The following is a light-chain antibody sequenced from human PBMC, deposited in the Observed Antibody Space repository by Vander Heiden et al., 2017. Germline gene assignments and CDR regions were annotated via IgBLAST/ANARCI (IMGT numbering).Light chain of an antibody. Sequence: DIQMTQSPSAMSASVGDRSTLTCRASQSISNYLAWYQQKPGKVPKLLIYAASSWETGVPSRFSGSGSGTEFTLTISSLQPEDFAIYYCQQYNSYPLTFGQGTKVEIK. CDR1: QSISNY. CDR3: QQYNSYPLT. CDR2: AAS. V-gene: IGKV1-17*03. J-gene: IGKJ1*01.